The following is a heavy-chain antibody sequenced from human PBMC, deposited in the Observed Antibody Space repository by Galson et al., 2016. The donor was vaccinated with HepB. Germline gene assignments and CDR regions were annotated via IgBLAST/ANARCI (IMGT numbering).Heavy chain of an antibody. CDR3: ARGEKFRDPRISAAGPPKSYFDH. Sequence: LRLSCAGTDFTFGDYAVTWFRQSPGKGLEWIAEISHSGTTNNNPTLKSRVSLSIDMSRKQFSLRLSSVTAADTAVYYCARGEKFRDPRISAAGPPKSYFDHWGQGTLVSVSS. V-gene: IGHV4-34*01. CDR2: ISHSGTT. CDR1: DFTFGDYA. D-gene: IGHD6-13*01. J-gene: IGHJ4*02.